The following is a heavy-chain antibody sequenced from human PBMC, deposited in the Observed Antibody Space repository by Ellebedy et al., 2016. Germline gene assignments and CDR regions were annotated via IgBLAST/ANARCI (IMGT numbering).Heavy chain of an antibody. Sequence: SETLSLTCAVYDGSFSGFYWSWIRQSPGKGLEWIGDINHSGATNNNPSLKTRVTMSVDTPKNQFSLNLTSVTAADTALYYCARGRRGGRLSVAFRPWGYFDSWGQGTLVTVSS. CDR3: ARGRRGGRLSVAFRPWGYFDS. J-gene: IGHJ4*02. D-gene: IGHD2/OR15-2a*01. V-gene: IGHV4-34*01. CDR1: DGSFSGFY. CDR2: INHSGAT.